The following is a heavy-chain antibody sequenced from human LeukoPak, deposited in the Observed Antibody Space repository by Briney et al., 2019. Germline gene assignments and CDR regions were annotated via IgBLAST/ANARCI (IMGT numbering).Heavy chain of an antibody. CDR1: GGSISSGDYY. D-gene: IGHD6-19*01. V-gene: IGHV4-30-4*01. CDR3: ARSSGWSQGYYFDY. CDR2: IYYSGST. Sequence: KTSETLSLTCTVSGGSISSGDYYWSWIRQPPGKGLEWIGYIYYSGSTYYNPSLKSRVTISVDTSKNQFSLKLSSVTAADTAVYYCARSSGWSQGYYFDYWGQGTLVTVSS. J-gene: IGHJ4*02.